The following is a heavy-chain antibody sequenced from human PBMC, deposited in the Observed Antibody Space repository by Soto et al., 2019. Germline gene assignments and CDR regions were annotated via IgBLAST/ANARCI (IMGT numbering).Heavy chain of an antibody. D-gene: IGHD6-6*01. CDR2: INHSGST. J-gene: IGHJ4*02. V-gene: IGHV4-34*01. CDR1: GGSFSGYY. CDR3: ARRTRSIAARRPTAPFAY. Sequence: SETLSLTCAVYGGSFSGYYWSWIRQPPGKGLEWIGEINHSGSTNYNPSLKSRVTISVDTSKNQFSLKLSSVIAADTAVYYCARRTRSIAARRPTAPFAYWGQGTLVTVSS.